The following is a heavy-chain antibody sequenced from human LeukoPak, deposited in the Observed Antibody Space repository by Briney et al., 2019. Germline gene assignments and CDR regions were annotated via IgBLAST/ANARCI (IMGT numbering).Heavy chain of an antibody. CDR3: ARFAFWSGYYYYGMDV. CDR2: INHSGST. V-gene: IGHV4-34*01. CDR1: GGSFRGYY. Sequence: SETLSLTCAVYGGSFRGYYWSWIRQPPGKGLEWIGEINHSGSTNYNPSLKSRVTISVDTSKNQFSLKLSSVTAADTAVYYCARFAFWSGYYYYGMDVWGQGTTVTVSS. D-gene: IGHD3-3*01. J-gene: IGHJ6*02.